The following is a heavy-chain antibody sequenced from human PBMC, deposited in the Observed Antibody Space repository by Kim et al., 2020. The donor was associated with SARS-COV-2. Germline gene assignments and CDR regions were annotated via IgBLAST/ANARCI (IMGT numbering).Heavy chain of an antibody. J-gene: IGHJ4*02. V-gene: IGHV4-39*07. Sequence: YSGPTYYHPSLMSRVTISVDTSKNQFSLKLSSVTAADTAVYYCARELDYWGQGTLVTVSS. CDR2: YSGPT. CDR3: ARELDY.